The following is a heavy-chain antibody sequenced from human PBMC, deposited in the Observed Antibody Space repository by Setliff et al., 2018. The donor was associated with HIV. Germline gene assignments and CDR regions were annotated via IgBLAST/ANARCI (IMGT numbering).Heavy chain of an antibody. CDR1: GGSVSGYY. CDR3: AREKGFGGATGWFDP. Sequence: SETLSLTCTVSGGSVSGYYWSWIRQSAGKRLEWIGRLYSSETSSYNPSLKSRLSMSVDTFNNQFSLKLSSVTAADTAIYFCAREKGFGGATGWFDPWGQGTLVTVSS. J-gene: IGHJ5*02. V-gene: IGHV4-4*07. CDR2: LYSSETS. D-gene: IGHD2-15*01.